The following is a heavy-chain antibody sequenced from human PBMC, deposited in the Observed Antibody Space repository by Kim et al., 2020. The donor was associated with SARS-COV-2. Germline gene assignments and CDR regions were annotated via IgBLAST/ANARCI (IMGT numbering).Heavy chain of an antibody. D-gene: IGHD5-18*01. CDR2: ISSSGSTI. J-gene: IGHJ4*02. CDR3: TREINRIQLWLGYFDY. V-gene: IGHV3-11*01. Sequence: GGSLRLSCAASGFTFSDYYMSWIRQAPGKGLEWVSYISSSGSTIYYADSVKGRFTISRDNAKNSLYLQMNSLRAEDTAVYYCTREINRIQLWLGYFDYWGQGTLVTVSS. CDR1: GFTFSDYY.